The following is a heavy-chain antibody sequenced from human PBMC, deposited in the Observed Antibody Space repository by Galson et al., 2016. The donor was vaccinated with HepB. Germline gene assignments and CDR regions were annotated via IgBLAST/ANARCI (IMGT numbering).Heavy chain of an antibody. CDR3: AKEFVATGAVVGDY. CDR1: GFTVSSTY. Sequence: SLRLSCAASGFTVSSTYMTWVRQAPGKGLEWVSAISNSGSTAYYADSVKGRFAISRDTSKNTLYLQMNSLRVEDTALYYCAKEFVATGAVVGDYWGQGTLVTVSS. CDR2: ISNSGSTA. V-gene: IGHV3-23*01. D-gene: IGHD2-21*01. J-gene: IGHJ4*02.